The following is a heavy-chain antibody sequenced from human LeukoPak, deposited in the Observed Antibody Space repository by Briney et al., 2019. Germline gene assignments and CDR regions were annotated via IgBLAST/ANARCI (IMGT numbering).Heavy chain of an antibody. CDR3: AREGYYYDSSGYYPGFDY. Sequence: GGSLRLSCAASGFTFSTFAMIWVRQPPGKGLEWVSSIFPSGGEIHYADSVRGRFTISRDNSKSILSLQMNSLRAEDTAVYYCAREGYYYDSSGYYPGFDYWGQGTLVTVSS. D-gene: IGHD3-22*01. J-gene: IGHJ4*02. CDR1: GFTFSTFA. CDR2: IFPSGGEI. V-gene: IGHV3-23*01.